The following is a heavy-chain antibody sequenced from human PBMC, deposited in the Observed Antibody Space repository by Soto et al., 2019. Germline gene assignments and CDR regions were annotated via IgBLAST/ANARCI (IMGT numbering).Heavy chain of an antibody. J-gene: IGHJ5*02. Sequence: QVQLVQSGAEVKKPGSSVKVSCKASGGTFSNYAITWVRQAPGQGLEWVGRIIPIFSTTNVAQKFQGRVTITANXXTXSAYMELSGLRSEDTAVYYCAKDGGSDGYFGNWLDPWGQGTLVTVSS. D-gene: IGHD2-15*01. V-gene: IGHV1-69*15. CDR1: GGTFSNYA. CDR3: AKDGGSDGYFGNWLDP. CDR2: IIPIFSTT.